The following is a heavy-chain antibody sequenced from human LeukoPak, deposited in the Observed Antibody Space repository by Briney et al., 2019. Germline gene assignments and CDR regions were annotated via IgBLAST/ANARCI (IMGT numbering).Heavy chain of an antibody. CDR3: AKDLSGRIAAAGTDYYYGMDV. D-gene: IGHD6-13*01. V-gene: IGHV3-30*18. Sequence: GGSLRLSCAASGFTFSSYGMHWVRQAPGKGLEWVAVISYDGNNNYYADSVKGRFTISRDNSKNTLYLQMNSLRAEDTAMYYCAKDLSGRIAAAGTDYYYGMDVWGQGTTVTVSS. J-gene: IGHJ6*02. CDR2: ISYDGNNN. CDR1: GFTFSSYG.